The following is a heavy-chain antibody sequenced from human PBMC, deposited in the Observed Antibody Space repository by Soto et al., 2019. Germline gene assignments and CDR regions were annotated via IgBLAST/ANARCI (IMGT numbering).Heavy chain of an antibody. CDR1: GFTLSSYA. V-gene: IGHV3-23*01. D-gene: IGHD6-13*01. J-gene: IGHJ5*02. CDR3: AKDQGRSYSSSWYLSWFDP. Sequence: GGSLRLSCAASGFTLSSYAMSWVRQAPGKGLEWVSAISGSGGSTYYADSVKGRFTISRDNSKNTLYLQMNSLRAEDTAVYYCAKDQGRSYSSSWYLSWFDPWGQGTLVTVSS. CDR2: ISGSGGST.